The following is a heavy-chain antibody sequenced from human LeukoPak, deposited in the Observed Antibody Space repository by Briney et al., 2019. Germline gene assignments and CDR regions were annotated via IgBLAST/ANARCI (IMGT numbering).Heavy chain of an antibody. J-gene: IGHJ4*02. CDR3: ARGRGGYSSSWLDY. Sequence: PGGSLRLSCAASGFTLSTYWMSWVRQAPGKGLEWVANIKQDGSEKYYVDSVKGRFTISRDNAKNSLYLQMNSLRAEDTAVYYCARGRGGYSSSWLDYWGQGTLVTVSS. CDR2: IKQDGSEK. V-gene: IGHV3-7*01. CDR1: GFTLSTYW. D-gene: IGHD6-13*01.